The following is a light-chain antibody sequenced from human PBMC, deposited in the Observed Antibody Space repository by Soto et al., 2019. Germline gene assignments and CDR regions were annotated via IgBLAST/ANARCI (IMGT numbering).Light chain of an antibody. CDR1: QGINNF. J-gene: IGKJ2*01. V-gene: IGKV3-11*01. Sequence: VSTQSPATLSLSPGDRATLSCRASQGINNFLAWYQQRPGQAPRLLIYDASNRATGTPTRFSGRGSGTDFTLTINSLEPEDFGVYYCQQRSTWPGTFGRGTKLDFK. CDR2: DAS. CDR3: QQRSTWPGT.